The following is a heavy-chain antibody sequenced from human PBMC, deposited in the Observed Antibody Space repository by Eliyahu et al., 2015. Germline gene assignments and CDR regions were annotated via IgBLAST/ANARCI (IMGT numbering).Heavy chain of an antibody. V-gene: IGHV3-53*02. J-gene: IGHJ6*02. CDR3: ARDVGYGELDYYGMDV. CDR1: GFTVSXNY. D-gene: IGHD4-17*01. CDR2: IYSGGST. Sequence: EVQLVETGGGLIQPGGSLRLSCAASGFTVSXNYMSWVRQAPGKGLEWVSVIYSGGSTYYADSVKGRFTISRDNSKNTLYLQMNSLRAEDTAVYYCARDVGYGELDYYGMDVWGQGTTVTVSS.